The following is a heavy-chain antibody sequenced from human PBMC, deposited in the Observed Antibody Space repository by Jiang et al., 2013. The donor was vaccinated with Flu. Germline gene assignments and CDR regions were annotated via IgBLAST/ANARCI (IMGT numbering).Heavy chain of an antibody. Sequence: GPGLVKPSETLSLTCTVSGGSISSSSYYWGWIRQPPGKGLEWIGSIYYSGSTYYNPSLKSRVTISVDTSKNQFSLKLSSVTAADTAVYYCARHLGYCSSTSCYPRNLYYYYGMDVWGQGTTVTVSS. CDR3: ARHLGYCSSTSCYPRNLYYYYGMDV. J-gene: IGHJ6*02. CDR1: GGSISSSSYY. D-gene: IGHD2-2*01. V-gene: IGHV4-39*01. CDR2: IYYSGST.